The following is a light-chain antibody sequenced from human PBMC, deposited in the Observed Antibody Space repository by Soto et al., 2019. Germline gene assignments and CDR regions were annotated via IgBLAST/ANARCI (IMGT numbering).Light chain of an antibody. Sequence: YDLAQLASPSVTPRQTVIITFGGYNTGRKIVKQYPQKPGQGPVLVVDDDSDRRSGMPERFSGSNSGNTATLTITRVKAGDGADYHCLVWTSRREQYVLGSGTKVTV. CDR1: NTGRKI. V-gene: IGLV3-21*02. CDR2: DDS. J-gene: IGLJ1*01. CDR3: LVWTSRREQYV.